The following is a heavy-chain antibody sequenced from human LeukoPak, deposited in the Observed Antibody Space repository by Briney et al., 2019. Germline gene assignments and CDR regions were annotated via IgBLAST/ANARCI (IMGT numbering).Heavy chain of an antibody. CDR1: GYSLTTYY. J-gene: IGHJ6*02. CDR3: ASVYLHGMDV. V-gene: IGHV1-46*01. CDR2: INLSGGST. D-gene: IGHD1-14*01. Sequence: PLASVKVSCKASGYSLTTYYMHWVRQAPGQGLEWMAIINLSGGSTNYAQKFQGRVTMTRDTPTNTVYMEMSSLRIEDTAVYYCASVYLHGMDVWGQGTTVTVSS.